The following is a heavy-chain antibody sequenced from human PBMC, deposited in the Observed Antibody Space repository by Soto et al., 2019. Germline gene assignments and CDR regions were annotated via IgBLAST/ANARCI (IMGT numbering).Heavy chain of an antibody. D-gene: IGHD3-22*01. CDR2: INPGGGST. CDR1: GYTFTSYY. CDR3: ARDVENYYDRPPPVGFLGAFDI. V-gene: IGHV1-46*01. Sequence: ASVKVSCKASGYTFTSYYMHWVRQAPGQGLERMGIINPGGGSTSYAQKFQGRVTMTRDTSTSTVYMELSSLRSEDTAVYYCARDVENYYDRPPPVGFLGAFDIWGQGTMVTVSS. J-gene: IGHJ3*02.